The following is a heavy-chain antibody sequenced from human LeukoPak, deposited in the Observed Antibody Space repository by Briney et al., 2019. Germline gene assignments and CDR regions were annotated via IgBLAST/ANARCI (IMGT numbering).Heavy chain of an antibody. CDR3: ARGGDGDYFDY. CDR2: INSGGST. D-gene: IGHD3-10*01. Sequence: GGSLRLSCAASGFTVSSNYMSWVRQAPGKGLEWVAVINSGGSTYYADSVKGRFTISRHNSKNTLYLQMNSLRAEDTAVYYCARGGDGDYFDYWGQGTLVTASS. CDR1: GFTVSSNY. J-gene: IGHJ4*02. V-gene: IGHV3-53*04.